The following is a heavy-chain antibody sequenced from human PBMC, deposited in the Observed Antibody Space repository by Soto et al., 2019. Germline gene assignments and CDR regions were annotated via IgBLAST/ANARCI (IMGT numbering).Heavy chain of an antibody. CDR1: GYTFTSYG. D-gene: IGHD6-13*01. CDR3: ARSLEYSSSWYSGTPTPAVDY. CDR2: ISAYNGNT. Sequence: ASVKVSCKASGYTFTSYGISWVRQAPGQGLEWMGWISAYNGNTNYAQKLQGRVTMTTDTSTSTAYMELRSLRSDDTAVYHCARSLEYSSSWYSGTPTPAVDYWGQGTLVTVSS. V-gene: IGHV1-18*04. J-gene: IGHJ4*02.